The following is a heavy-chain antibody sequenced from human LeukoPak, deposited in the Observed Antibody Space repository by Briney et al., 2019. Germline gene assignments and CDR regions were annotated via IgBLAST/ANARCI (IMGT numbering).Heavy chain of an antibody. V-gene: IGHV1-46*01. J-gene: IGHJ4*02. CDR2: IYPRDGST. CDR1: GYTFTSYY. Sequence: ASVKVSCKASGYTFTSYYMHWVRQAPGQGLEWMGMIYPRDGSTSYAQNFQGRVTVTRDTSTTTVHMELRGLRSEDTAVYYCARDQEGFDYWGQGTVVTVSS. CDR3: ARDQEGFDY.